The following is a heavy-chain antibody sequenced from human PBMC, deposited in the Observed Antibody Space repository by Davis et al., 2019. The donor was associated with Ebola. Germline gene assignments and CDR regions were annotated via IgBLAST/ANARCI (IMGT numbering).Heavy chain of an antibody. D-gene: IGHD1-26*01. Sequence: ASVKVSCKASGYTFTGYDINWVRQATGQGLEWMGWINPNSGNTGYAQKFQGRVTMTTDTSTSTAYMELRSLRSDDTAVYYCARVSIVAPYNFDSWGQGTLVTVSS. CDR2: INPNSGNT. CDR1: GYTFTGYD. V-gene: IGHV1-8*01. CDR3: ARVSIVAPYNFDS. J-gene: IGHJ4*02.